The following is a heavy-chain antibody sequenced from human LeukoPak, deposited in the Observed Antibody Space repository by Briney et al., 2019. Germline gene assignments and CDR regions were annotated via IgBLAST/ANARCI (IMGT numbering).Heavy chain of an antibody. V-gene: IGHV4-39*07. Sequence: SETLSLTCTVSGASVSSSSYYWGWIRQPPGKGLEWIGTIYYDGTTYYNPSLRSRVTISVDTSKNQFSLKLNSVTAADTAVYYCARARYSYGFWSFDYWGQGTLVTVSS. CDR3: ARARYSYGFWSFDY. CDR1: GASVSSSSYY. D-gene: IGHD5-18*01. CDR2: IYYDGTT. J-gene: IGHJ4*02.